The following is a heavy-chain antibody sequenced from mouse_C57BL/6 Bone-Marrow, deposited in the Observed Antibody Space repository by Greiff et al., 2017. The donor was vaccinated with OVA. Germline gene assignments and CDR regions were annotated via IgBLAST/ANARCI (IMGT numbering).Heavy chain of an antibody. Sequence: EVKVVESGAGLVKPGGSLKLSCAASGFTFSSYAMSWVRQTPEKRLEWVAYISSVGDYTYYADTVKGRFTISRDNARNTLYLQMSSLKSEDTAMYYCTRLLDDMDFWGRGTAVTVSS. CDR1: GFTFSSYA. CDR3: TRLLDDMDF. CDR2: ISSVGDYT. J-gene: IGHJ4*01. D-gene: IGHD1-1*01. V-gene: IGHV5-9-1*02.